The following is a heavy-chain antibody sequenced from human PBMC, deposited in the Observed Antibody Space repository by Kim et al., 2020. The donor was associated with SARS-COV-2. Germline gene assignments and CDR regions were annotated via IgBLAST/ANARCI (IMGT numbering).Heavy chain of an antibody. D-gene: IGHD3-10*01. CDR1: GFTFSSYW. Sequence: GGSLRLSCAASGFTFSSYWMSWVRQAPGKGLEWVANIKQDGSEKYYVDSVKGRFTISRDNAKNSLYLQMNSLRAEDTAVYYCARDGDAHYYGSGSYFDYWGQGTLVTVSS. CDR3: ARDGDAHYYGSGSYFDY. CDR2: IKQDGSEK. V-gene: IGHV3-7*03. J-gene: IGHJ4*02.